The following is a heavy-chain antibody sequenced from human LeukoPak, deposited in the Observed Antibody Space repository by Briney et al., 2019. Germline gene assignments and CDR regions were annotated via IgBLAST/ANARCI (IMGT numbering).Heavy chain of an antibody. CDR1: GFTFSSYE. V-gene: IGHV3-48*03. CDR2: ISSSGSTI. CDR3: AELGITMIGGV. D-gene: IGHD3-10*02. Sequence: PGGSLRLSCAASGFTFSSYEVNWVRQAPGKGLEWVSYISSSGSTIYYADSAKGRFTISRDNAKNSLYLQMNSLRAEDTAVYYCAELGITMIGGVWGKGTTVTISS. J-gene: IGHJ6*04.